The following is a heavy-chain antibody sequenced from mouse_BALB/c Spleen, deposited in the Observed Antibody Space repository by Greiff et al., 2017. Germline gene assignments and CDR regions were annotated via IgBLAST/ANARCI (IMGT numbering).Heavy chain of an antibody. J-gene: IGHJ2*01. CDR1: GYTFTSYW. CDR2: IYPGDGDT. V-gene: IGHV1-87*01. CDR3: ASWVDY. Sequence: QVQLQQSGAELARPGASVKLSCKASGYTFTSYWMQWVKQRPGQGLEWIGAIYPGDGDTRYTQKFKGKATLTADKSSSTAYMQLSSLAPEDSAVYYCASWVDYWGQGTTLTVSS. D-gene: IGHD4-1*01.